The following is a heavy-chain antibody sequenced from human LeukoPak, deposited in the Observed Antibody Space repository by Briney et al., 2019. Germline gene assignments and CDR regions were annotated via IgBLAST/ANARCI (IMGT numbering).Heavy chain of an antibody. CDR2: IYYSGST. D-gene: IGHD3-22*01. CDR3: AGTRIIMIVVVPRHYFDY. V-gene: IGHV4-31*03. CDR1: GGSISSGGYY. Sequence: PSETLSLTCTVSGGSISSGGYYWSWIRQHPGKGLEWIGYIYYSGSTYYNPSLKSRVTISVDTSKNQFSLKLSSVTAADTAVYYCAGTRIIMIVVVPRHYFDYWGQGTLVTVSS. J-gene: IGHJ4*02.